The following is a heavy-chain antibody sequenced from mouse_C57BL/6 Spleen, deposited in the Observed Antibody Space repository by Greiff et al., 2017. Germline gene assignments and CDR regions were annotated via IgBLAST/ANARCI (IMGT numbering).Heavy chain of an antibody. CDR1: GYTFTDYY. CDR2: IYPGSGNT. J-gene: IGHJ4*01. Sequence: QVQLKESGAELVRPGASVKLSCKASGYTFTDYYINWVKQRPGQGLEWIARIYPGSGNTYYNEKFKGKATLTAEKSSSTAYMQLSSLTSEDSAVYCCAPGNYYSMDYWGQGTSVTVSS. CDR3: APGNYYSMDY. V-gene: IGHV1-76*01. D-gene: IGHD2-1*01.